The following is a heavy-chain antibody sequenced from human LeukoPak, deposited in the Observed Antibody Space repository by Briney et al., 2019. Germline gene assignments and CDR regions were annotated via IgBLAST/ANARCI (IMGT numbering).Heavy chain of an antibody. J-gene: IGHJ6*03. CDR1: GYTFTSYG. V-gene: IGHV1-18*01. CDR2: ISAYNGNT. CDR3: ARENDGYSGYDLWSGHYYYYMDV. Sequence: ASVKVSCKASGYTFTSYGITWVRQAPGQGLEWMGWISAYNGNTNYAQKLQGRVTMTTDTSTSTSYMELRSLRSDDTAVYYCARENDGYSGYDLWSGHYYYYMDVWGKGTTVTISS. D-gene: IGHD5-12*01.